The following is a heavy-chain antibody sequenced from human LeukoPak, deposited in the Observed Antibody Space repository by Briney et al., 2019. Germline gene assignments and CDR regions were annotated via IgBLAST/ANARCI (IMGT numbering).Heavy chain of an antibody. V-gene: IGHV3-48*01. CDR2: ISSSSSTI. CDR1: GFTFSSYS. J-gene: IGHJ4*02. CDR3: AKRIAAADDY. D-gene: IGHD6-13*01. Sequence: GGSLRLSCAASGFTFSSYSMNWVRQAPGKGLEWVSYISSSSSTIYYADSVRGRFTISRDNSKNTLYLQMNSLRAEDTAVYYCAKRIAAADDYWGQGTLVTVSS.